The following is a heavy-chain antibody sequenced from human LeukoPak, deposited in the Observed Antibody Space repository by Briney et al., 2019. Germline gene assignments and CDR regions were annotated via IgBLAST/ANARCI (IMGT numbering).Heavy chain of an antibody. V-gene: IGHV1-2*02. D-gene: IGHD5-18*01. CDR1: GYTFTGYY. CDR2: INPNSGGT. Sequence: ASVKVSCKASGYTFTGYYMHWVRQAPGQGLEWMGWINPNSGGTNYAQKFQGRVTMTEDTSTDTAYMELSSLRSEDTAVYYCATFEYSYGYSGFDYWGQGTLVTVSS. CDR3: ATFEYSYGYSGFDY. J-gene: IGHJ4*02.